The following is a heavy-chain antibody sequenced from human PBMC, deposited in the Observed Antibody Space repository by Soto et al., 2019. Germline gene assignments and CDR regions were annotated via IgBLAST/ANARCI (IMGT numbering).Heavy chain of an antibody. CDR2: INWNSGSI. CDR1: GFTFDDYA. D-gene: IGHD6-13*01. Sequence: LRLSCAASGFTFDDYAMHWVRQVPGKGLEWVSGINWNSGSIGYGDSVKGRFAISRDNAKNSLHLQMNSLSAEDTAFYYCVKDESINWYGGYFRHWGQGTLVTVSS. J-gene: IGHJ1*01. V-gene: IGHV3-9*01. CDR3: VKDESINWYGGYFRH.